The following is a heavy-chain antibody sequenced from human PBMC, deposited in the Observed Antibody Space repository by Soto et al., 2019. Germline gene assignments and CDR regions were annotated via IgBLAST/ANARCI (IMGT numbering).Heavy chain of an antibody. CDR1: GFTFDDYA. CDR2: ISWNSGSI. CDR3: AKDLDTVVPTGAFDI. Sequence: PGGSLRLSCAASGFTFDDYAMHWVRQAPGKGLEWVSGISWNSGSIGYADSVKGRFTISRDNAKNSLYLQMNSLRAEDTALYYCAKDLDTVVPTGAFDIWGQGTMVTGSS. V-gene: IGHV3-9*01. D-gene: IGHD2-2*01. J-gene: IGHJ3*02.